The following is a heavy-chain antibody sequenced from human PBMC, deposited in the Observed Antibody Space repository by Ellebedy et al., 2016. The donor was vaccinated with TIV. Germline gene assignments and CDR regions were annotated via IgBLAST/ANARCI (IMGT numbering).Heavy chain of an antibody. CDR2: IYSGGST. J-gene: IGHJ5*02. CDR1: GFTVSSNY. V-gene: IGHV3-53*01. D-gene: IGHD4-17*01. Sequence: GESLKISCAASGFTVSSNYMSWVRQAPGKGLEWVSVIYSGGSTYYADSVKGRFTISRDNSKNTLYLQMNSLRAEDTAVYYCAKIETYGDSNWFDPWGQGTLVTVSS. CDR3: AKIETYGDSNWFDP.